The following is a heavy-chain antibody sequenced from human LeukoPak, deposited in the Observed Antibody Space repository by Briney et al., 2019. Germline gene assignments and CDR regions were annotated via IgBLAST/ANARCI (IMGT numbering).Heavy chain of an antibody. CDR2: IYYSGST. D-gene: IGHD3-10*01. CDR3: ARWDYMTLKPIDY. J-gene: IGHJ4*02. V-gene: IGHV4-39*07. CDR1: GGSISSSSFY. Sequence: SETLSLTCIVSGGSISSSSFYWGWIRQPPGKGLEWIGNIYYSGSTYYNPSLESRVTISVDTSKNQFSLKLSSVTAADTAVYYCARWDYMTLKPIDYWGQGTLVTVSS.